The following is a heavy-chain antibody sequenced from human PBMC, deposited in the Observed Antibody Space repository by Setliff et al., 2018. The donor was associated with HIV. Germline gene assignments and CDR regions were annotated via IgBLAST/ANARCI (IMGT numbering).Heavy chain of an antibody. CDR1: GYTFTSYG. CDR2: ISAYNGNT. D-gene: IGHD2-8*01. J-gene: IGHJ6*03. CDR3: ARALIYCTNGVCYHYYYMDV. Sequence: ASVMVSCKASGYTFTSYGISWVRQAPGQGLEWMGWISAYNGNTNYAQKLQGRVTMTTDTSTSTAYMELRSLRSDDTAVYYCARALIYCTNGVCYHYYYMDVWGKGTTVTVS. V-gene: IGHV1-18*01.